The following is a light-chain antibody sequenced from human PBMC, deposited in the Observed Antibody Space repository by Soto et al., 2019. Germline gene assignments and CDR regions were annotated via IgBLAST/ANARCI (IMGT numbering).Light chain of an antibody. V-gene: IGLV1-51*01. Sequence: QSVLTQPPSVSAAPGQRVTISCSGSISNIGNNYVSWYQQQLPGTSPKLVIFDNNKRPSGIPDRFSGSKSGTSGTLVITGLQTGDEADYYCVTWDSNLSALVFGGGTKLTVL. CDR1: ISNIGNNY. CDR3: VTWDSNLSALV. CDR2: DNN. J-gene: IGLJ3*02.